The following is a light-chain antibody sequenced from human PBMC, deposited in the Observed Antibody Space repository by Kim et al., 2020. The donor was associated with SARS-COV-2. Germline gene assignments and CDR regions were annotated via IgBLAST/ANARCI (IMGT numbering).Light chain of an antibody. CDR2: GAS. J-gene: IGKJ3*01. V-gene: IGKV3-20*01. CDR1: QSISKSY. CDR3: KHYGTSPPVT. Sequence: EVVLTQSPGTPSLSPGERATLSCRASQSISKSYLAWYHQKPGQAPRLLIYGASTRATGIPDRFSGSGSGTDFTLTISRLEPEDFAVYYCKHYGTSPPVTFGPGTKVDIK.